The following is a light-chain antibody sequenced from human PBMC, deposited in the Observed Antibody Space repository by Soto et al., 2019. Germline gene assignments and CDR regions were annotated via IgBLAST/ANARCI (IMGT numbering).Light chain of an antibody. CDR2: EIT. CDR3: SSYTNINTGACV. Sequence: QSVLTQPASVSGSPGQSITISCTGTSGAIGSDNRVSWYQQHPGKAPKLIIYEITDRPSGVSNRFSGSTSGHTASLTISGLQAAEADEYYCSSYTNINTGACVFGTGTKVTVL. J-gene: IGLJ1*01. CDR1: SGAIGSDNR. V-gene: IGLV2-14*01.